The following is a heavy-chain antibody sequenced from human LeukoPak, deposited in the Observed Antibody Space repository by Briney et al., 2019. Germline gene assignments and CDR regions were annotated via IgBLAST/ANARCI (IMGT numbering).Heavy chain of an antibody. V-gene: IGHV4-4*02. CDR3: ARADGYYYGMDV. CDR2: IYHSGST. CDR1: GGSISSSNW. D-gene: IGHD5-24*01. Sequence: TLSLTCAVSGGSISSSNWWSWVRQPPGKGLEWIGEIYHSGSTNYNPSLKSRVTISVDTSKNQFSLKLSSVTAADTAVYYCARADGYYYGMDVWGQGTTVTVS. J-gene: IGHJ6*02.